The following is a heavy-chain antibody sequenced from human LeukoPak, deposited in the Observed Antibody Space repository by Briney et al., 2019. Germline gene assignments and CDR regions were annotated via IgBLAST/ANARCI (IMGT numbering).Heavy chain of an antibody. CDR1: GFTFSSYA. CDR2: ISGSGGST. D-gene: IGHD3-9*01. CDR3: AKAPLGDILTGYPQYYFDY. V-gene: IGHV3-23*01. J-gene: IGHJ4*02. Sequence: SGGSLRLSCAASGFTFSSYAMSWVRQAPGKGLEWVSAISGSGGSTYYADSVKGRFTISRDNSKNTLYLQMNSLRAEDTAVYYCAKAPLGDILTGYPQYYFDYWGQGTLVTVSS.